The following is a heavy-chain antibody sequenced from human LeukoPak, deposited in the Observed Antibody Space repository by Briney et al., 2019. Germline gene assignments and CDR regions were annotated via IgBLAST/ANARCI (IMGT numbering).Heavy chain of an antibody. J-gene: IGHJ4*02. D-gene: IGHD5-18*01. CDR2: ISGSGDT. V-gene: IGHV3-23*01. Sequence: GGFLRLSCAVSGFSYSSYAMSWVRQAPGKGLEGVSTISGSGDTYYVDSVKGRFTISRDNSKNTLYLQMNSLRAEDTAVYNSAKESGYTYGYLDSWGQGTLVTVSS. CDR1: GFSYSSYA. CDR3: AKESGYTYGYLDS.